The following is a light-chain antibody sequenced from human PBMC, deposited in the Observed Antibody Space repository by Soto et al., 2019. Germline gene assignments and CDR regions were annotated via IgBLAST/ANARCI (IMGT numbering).Light chain of an antibody. Sequence: EIVLTQSPGTLSLSPGERVTLSCRASRSVSNTYLAWYQHKPGQAPRLLIYGASTRATGIPDRFSGSGSGTDFTLTISRLEPEDFAVYFCQQFGSSPTFGQGTKVEFK. CDR1: RSVSNTY. CDR3: QQFGSSPT. V-gene: IGKV3-20*01. J-gene: IGKJ1*01. CDR2: GAS.